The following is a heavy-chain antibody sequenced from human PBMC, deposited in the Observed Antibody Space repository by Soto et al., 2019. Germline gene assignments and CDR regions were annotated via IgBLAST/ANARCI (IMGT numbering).Heavy chain of an antibody. CDR3: ARGEGSGSNALGQ. D-gene: IGHD3-10*01. V-gene: IGHV3-66*01. CDR2: IQDGGSI. Sequence: EVLLEESGGDLVQPGGSLRLSCAASGFSVSNNYMTWVRQVPGKGLEWVSVIQDGGSITYADSVRDRFTISRDSPKNTVFLQMSSLRPEDTAVYFCARGEGSGSNALGQWGQGTLVTVSS. J-gene: IGHJ4*02. CDR1: GFSVSNNY.